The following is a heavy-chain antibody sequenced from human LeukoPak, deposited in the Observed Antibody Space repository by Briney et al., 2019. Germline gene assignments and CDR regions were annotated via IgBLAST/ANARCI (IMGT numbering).Heavy chain of an antibody. CDR1: GGSISSNSYY. Sequence: SETLSLTCAVSGGSISSNSYYRGWIRQPPGKGLEWIGSIYYSGCTYYNPSLKSRVTISVDTSKNQFSLKLSSVTAADTAVYYCARHGNWFDPWGQGTLVTVSS. V-gene: IGHV4-39*01. CDR2: IYYSGCT. J-gene: IGHJ5*02. CDR3: ARHGNWFDP.